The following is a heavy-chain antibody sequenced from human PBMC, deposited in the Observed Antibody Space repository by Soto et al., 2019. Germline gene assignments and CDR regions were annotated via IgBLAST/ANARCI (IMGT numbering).Heavy chain of an antibody. V-gene: IGHV1-18*04. Sequence: GASVKVSCKASGYTFTSYGISWVRQAPGQGLEWMGWISAYNGNTNYAQKLQGRVAMTTDTSTSTAYMELRSLRSDDTAVYYCARMSGTNWGNAYGYWGQGTLVTVSS. D-gene: IGHD1-1*01. CDR1: GYTFTSYG. CDR2: ISAYNGNT. J-gene: IGHJ4*02. CDR3: ARMSGTNWGNAYGY.